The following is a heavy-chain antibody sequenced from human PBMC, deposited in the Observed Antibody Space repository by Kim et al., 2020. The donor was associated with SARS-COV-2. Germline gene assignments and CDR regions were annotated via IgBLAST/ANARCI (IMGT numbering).Heavy chain of an antibody. V-gene: IGHV3-15*01. J-gene: IGHJ4*02. Sequence: GTTDYAAHVKGRFTISRDDSENSLYLQMNSLKTEDTAVYFCTTFSGYFDYWGQGTLVTVSS. CDR2: GTT. CDR3: TTFSGYFDY.